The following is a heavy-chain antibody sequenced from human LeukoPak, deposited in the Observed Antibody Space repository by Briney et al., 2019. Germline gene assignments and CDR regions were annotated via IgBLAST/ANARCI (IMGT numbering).Heavy chain of an antibody. D-gene: IGHD5-18*01. CDR2: IYYSGST. CDR3: ARASGYSYGYSFDY. Sequence: SETLSLTCTVCGGSICSGDYYWSWIRQPPGKRLEWIGYIYYSGSTYYNPSLKSRVTISVDTSKNQFSLKLSSVTAADTAVYCCARASGYSYGYSFDYWGQGTLVTVSS. V-gene: IGHV4-30-4*01. CDR1: GGSICSGDYY. J-gene: IGHJ4*02.